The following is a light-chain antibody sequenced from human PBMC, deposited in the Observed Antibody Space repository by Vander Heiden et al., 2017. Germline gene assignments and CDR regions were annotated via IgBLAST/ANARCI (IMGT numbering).Light chain of an antibody. J-gene: IGKJ4*01. Sequence: EIVMTQSPATLSVSPGERATLSCRASQSVSSNLAWYQQKPGQAPRLLIYGASNRANGIPDRFSGSGYGTEFTLTSSSRQSEDFAVYYWQQDNNLYTFGGGTKVEIK. CDR1: QSVSSN. CDR2: GAS. CDR3: QQDNNLYT. V-gene: IGKV3-15*01.